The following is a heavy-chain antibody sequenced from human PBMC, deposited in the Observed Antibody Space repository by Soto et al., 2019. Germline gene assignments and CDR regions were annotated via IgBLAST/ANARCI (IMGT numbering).Heavy chain of an antibody. V-gene: IGHV3-73*01. CDR2: IRSKANSYAT. Sequence: LRLSCAASGFTFSGSAMHWVRQASGKGLEWVGRIRSKANSYATAYAASVKGRFTISRDDSKNTAYLQMNSLKTEDTAVYYCTVPYYYDSSGYYPGHYYYYYGMDVWGQGTTVTVSS. CDR3: TVPYYYDSSGYYPGHYYYYYGMDV. J-gene: IGHJ6*02. CDR1: GFTFSGSA. D-gene: IGHD3-22*01.